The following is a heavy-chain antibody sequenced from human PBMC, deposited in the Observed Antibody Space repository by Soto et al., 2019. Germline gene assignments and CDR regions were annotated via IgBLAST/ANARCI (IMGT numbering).Heavy chain of an antibody. J-gene: IGHJ4*02. V-gene: IGHV1-18*01. Sequence: QVQLVQSGAEVKKPGASVKVSCKASGYTFTSYGISWVRQAPGQGLECLGWISAYNGNTNYAQKLKGRDTMTTYTSTNAAYTELRSLRSDDTDVYYSARDQSYGGVFDYWGQGTLVTVSS. CDR2: ISAYNGNT. CDR3: ARDQSYGGVFDY. D-gene: IGHD2-8*02. CDR1: GYTFTSYG.